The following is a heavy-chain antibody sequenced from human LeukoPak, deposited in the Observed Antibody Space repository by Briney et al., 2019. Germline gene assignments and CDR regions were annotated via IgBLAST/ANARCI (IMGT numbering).Heavy chain of an antibody. CDR2: INPNSGGT. D-gene: IGHD6-13*01. CDR1: GYTFTGYY. CDR3: AREYSSSWPYYYYYGMDV. J-gene: IGHJ6*02. Sequence: VASVKVSCKASGYTFTGYYMHWVRQAPGQGLEWMGWINPNSGGTNYAQKFQGRVTMTRDTSISTAYMELSRLRSDDTAVYYCAREYSSSWPYYYYYGMDVWGQGTTVTVSS. V-gene: IGHV1-2*02.